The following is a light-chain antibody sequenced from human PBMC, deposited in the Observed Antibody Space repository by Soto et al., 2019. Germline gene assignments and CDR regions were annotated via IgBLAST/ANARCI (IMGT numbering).Light chain of an antibody. CDR2: KVS. J-gene: IGKJ5*01. CDR1: QILLHIYVIAY. V-gene: IGKV2-30*02. CDR3: MQGTHWPIT. Sequence: DVVMTQSPLSLPITLGQPSSISCRSNQILLHIYVIAYFSWFQQRPGRSPRRLIYKVSNRDSGVPARFSGSGSGTDFALKISRVEAEDVGVYYCMQGTHWPITFGQGTRLEIK.